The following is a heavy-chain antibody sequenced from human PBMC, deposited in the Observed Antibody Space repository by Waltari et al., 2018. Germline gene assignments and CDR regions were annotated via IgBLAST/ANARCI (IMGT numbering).Heavy chain of an antibody. CDR3: ARGGLYGQQLLESAFEI. CDR2: IIPMFGTA. V-gene: IGHV1-69*05. D-gene: IGHD6-13*01. CDR1: GGSFSTCA. J-gene: IGHJ3*02. Sequence: QVQLVQSGAELKKPGSSVKVSCKASGGSFSTCAITWGRQAPGQGLEWMGGIIPMFGTANYAQKIQDRVTIITDESMTTAYMELSSLTSEDTAVYYCARGGLYGQQLLESAFEIWGQGTKVTVSS.